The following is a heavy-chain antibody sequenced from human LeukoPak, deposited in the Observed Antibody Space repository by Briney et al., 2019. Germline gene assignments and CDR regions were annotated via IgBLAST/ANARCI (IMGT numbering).Heavy chain of an antibody. J-gene: IGHJ6*02. CDR2: ISAYNGNT. D-gene: IGHD3-10*01. CDR1: GGTFSSYA. V-gene: IGHV1-18*01. CDR3: ARDNHELLWSVSGRSGMDV. Sequence: GASVKVSCKASGGTFSSYAISWVRQAPGQGLEWMGWISAYNGNTNYAQKLQGRVTMTTDTSTSTAYMELRSLRSDDTAVYYCARDNHELLWSVSGRSGMDVWGQGTTVTVSS.